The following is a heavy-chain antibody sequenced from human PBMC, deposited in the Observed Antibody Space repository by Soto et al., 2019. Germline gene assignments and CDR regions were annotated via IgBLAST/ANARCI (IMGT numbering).Heavy chain of an antibody. CDR2: ISGSSSTI. D-gene: IGHD3-22*01. CDR1: GFTFSSYN. Sequence: GGSLRLSCEASGFTFSSYNMNWVRQAPGKGLEWVSYISGSSSTINYADSVKGRFTISRDNAKNSLYLQMNSLRAEDTAVYYCAIEYYYDSSGYDYWGQGTLLPVSS. CDR3: AIEYYYDSSGYDY. V-gene: IGHV3-48*01. J-gene: IGHJ4*02.